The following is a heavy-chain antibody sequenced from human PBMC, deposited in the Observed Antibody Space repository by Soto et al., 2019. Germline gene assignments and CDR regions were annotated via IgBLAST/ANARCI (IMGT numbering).Heavy chain of an antibody. CDR2: IYYSGST. CDR3: ARYSYGHARPLHDYFGMDV. J-gene: IGHJ6*02. V-gene: IGHV4-59*01. D-gene: IGHD4-17*01. CDR1: GGSISSYY. Sequence: SETLSLTCTVSGGSISSYYWSWIRQPPGKGLEWIGYIYYSGSTNYNPSLKSRVTISVEPSKNQFSLKLSAVTAADTAVYYCARYSYGHARPLHDYFGMDVWGQGPTATVPS.